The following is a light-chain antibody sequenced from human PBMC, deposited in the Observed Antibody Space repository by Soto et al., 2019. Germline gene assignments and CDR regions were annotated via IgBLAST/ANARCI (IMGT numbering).Light chain of an antibody. CDR3: QQYHNWPPGT. Sequence: EIVMTQFPATLSVSPGERATLSCRARQSVSSNLAWYQQKGGQAPRLLMYGATTRATGVPARFSGSGSGTEFTLTISSLQSEDGAVYYCQQYHNWPPGTFGQGTKLEIK. CDR2: GAT. J-gene: IGKJ2*02. CDR1: QSVSSN. V-gene: IGKV3-15*01.